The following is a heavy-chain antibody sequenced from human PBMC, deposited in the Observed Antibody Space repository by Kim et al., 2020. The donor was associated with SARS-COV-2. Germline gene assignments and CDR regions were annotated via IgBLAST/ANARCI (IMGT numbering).Heavy chain of an antibody. D-gene: IGHD6-13*01. CDR3: AKGIAAAADDAFDI. CDR1: GFTFSSYA. CDR2: IWYDGSNK. V-gene: IGHV3-33*06. J-gene: IGHJ3*02. Sequence: GGSLRLSCAASGFTFSSYAMHWVRQAPGKGLEWVAVIWYDGSNKYYADSVKGRFTISRDNSKNTLYLQMNSLRAEDTAVYYCAKGIAAAADDAFDIWGQGTMVTVSS.